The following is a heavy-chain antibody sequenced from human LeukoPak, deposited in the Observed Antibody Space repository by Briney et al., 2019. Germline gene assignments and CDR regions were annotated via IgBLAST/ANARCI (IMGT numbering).Heavy chain of an antibody. V-gene: IGHV1-8*03. D-gene: IGHD1-7*01. CDR3: ARGFTAAKLELQP. Sequence: ASVKVTCKASGYTFTNYAINWVRQASGQGLEWMGRMSPNSGNTDYAQKFQGRVTITRNTSISTAYMELSSLRSEDTAVYYCARGFTAAKLELQPWGQGTLVTVSS. CDR2: MSPNSGNT. CDR1: GYTFTNYA. J-gene: IGHJ5*02.